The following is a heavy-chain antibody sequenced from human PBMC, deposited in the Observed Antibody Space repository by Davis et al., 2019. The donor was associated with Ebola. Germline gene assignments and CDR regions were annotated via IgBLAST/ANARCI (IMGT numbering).Heavy chain of an antibody. CDR1: GFTFSSYA. Sequence: GESLKISCAASGFTFSSYAMSWVRQAPGKGLEWVSGISGSGGSTYYADSVKGRFTISRDNSKNTLYLQMNSLRAEDTAVYYCAKGGRDIVVVVAATPFDPWGQGTLVTVSS. D-gene: IGHD2-15*01. J-gene: IGHJ5*02. V-gene: IGHV3-23*01. CDR3: AKGGRDIVVVVAATPFDP. CDR2: ISGSGGST.